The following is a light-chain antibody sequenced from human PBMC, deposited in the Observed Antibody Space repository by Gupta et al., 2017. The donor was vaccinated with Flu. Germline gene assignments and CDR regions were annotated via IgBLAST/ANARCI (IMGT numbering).Light chain of an antibody. CDR3: QQTYSDPWT. CDR1: QTINNY. Sequence: DIHMTQSPSSLSASIGDRVTITCRASQTINNYLNWYQIKSGEAPNLLIFETSTLQTGVPSRFNGSGSGTDFTLIISRLQPDDLATYFCQQTYSDPWTFGQGTTV. J-gene: IGKJ1*01. V-gene: IGKV1-39*01. CDR2: ETS.